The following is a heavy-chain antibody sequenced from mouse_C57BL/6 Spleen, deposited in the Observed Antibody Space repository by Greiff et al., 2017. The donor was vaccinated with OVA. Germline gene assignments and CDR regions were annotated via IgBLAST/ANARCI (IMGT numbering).Heavy chain of an antibody. CDR3: ARDTTVDHWDFDV. D-gene: IGHD1-1*01. V-gene: IGHV1-64*01. J-gene: IGHJ1*03. CDR2: IHPYSGST. CDR1: GYTFTSYW. Sequence: QVQLQQPGAELVKPGASVKLSCKASGYTFTSYWMHWVKQRPGQGLEWIGMIHPYSGSTNYNEKFKSKATLTVDKSSSTAYMQLSSLTSEDSAVYDCARDTTVDHWDFDVWGTGTTVTVAS.